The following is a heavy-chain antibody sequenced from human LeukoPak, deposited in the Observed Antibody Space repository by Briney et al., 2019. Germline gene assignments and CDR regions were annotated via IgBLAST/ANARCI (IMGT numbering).Heavy chain of an antibody. Sequence: TGGSLRLSCAASGFTFSSYWMSWVRQAPGKGLEWVSYISSSGSTIYYADSVKGRFTISRDNSKNTLYLQMNSLRAEDTAVYYCAKDDYGGNSAYGMDVWGQGTTVTVSS. CDR1: GFTFSSYW. D-gene: IGHD4-23*01. CDR3: AKDDYGGNSAYGMDV. V-gene: IGHV3-48*01. CDR2: ISSSGSTI. J-gene: IGHJ6*02.